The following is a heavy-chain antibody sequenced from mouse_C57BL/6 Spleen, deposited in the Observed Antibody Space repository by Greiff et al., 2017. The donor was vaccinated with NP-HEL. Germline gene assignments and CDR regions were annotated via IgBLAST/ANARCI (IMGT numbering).Heavy chain of an antibody. V-gene: IGHV1-39*01. CDR1: GYSFTDYN. CDR3: ARGPGYYSNYRGYFDY. Sequence: VHVKQSGPELVKPGASVKISCKASGYSFTDYNMNWVKQSNGKSLEWIGVINPNYGTTSYNQKFKGKATLTVDQSSSTAYMQLNSLTSEDSAVYYCARGPGYYSNYRGYFDYWGQGTTLTVSS. J-gene: IGHJ2*01. CDR2: INPNYGTT. D-gene: IGHD2-5*01.